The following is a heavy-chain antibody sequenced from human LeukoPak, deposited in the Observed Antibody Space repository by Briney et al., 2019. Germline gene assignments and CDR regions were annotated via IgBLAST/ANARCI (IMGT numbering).Heavy chain of an antibody. CDR1: GGTFSSYA. CDR2: IIPIFGTA. V-gene: IGHV1-69*13. D-gene: IGHD3-10*01. J-gene: IGHJ6*03. CDR3: ARGPSITMVRGGQWYYYMDV. Sequence: ASVNVSCTASGGTFSSYAISWVRQAPGQGLGWMGGIIPIFGTANYAQKFQGRVTITADESTSTAYMELSSLRSEDTAVYYCARGPSITMVRGGQWYYYMDVWGKGTTVTISS.